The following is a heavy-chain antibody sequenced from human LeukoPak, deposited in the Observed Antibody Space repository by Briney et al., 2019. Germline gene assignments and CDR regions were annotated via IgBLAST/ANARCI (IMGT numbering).Heavy chain of an antibody. V-gene: IGHV1-3*01. D-gene: IGHD6-13*01. CDR2: INAGNGNT. CDR3: ARELMGSSWYQD. Sequence: ASVKVSCKASGYTFTSYAMHWVRQPPGQRLEWMGWINAGNGNTKYSQKFQGRVTITRDTSASTAYMELSSLRSEDTAVYYCARELMGSSWYQDWGQGTLVTVSS. J-gene: IGHJ4*02. CDR1: GYTFTSYA.